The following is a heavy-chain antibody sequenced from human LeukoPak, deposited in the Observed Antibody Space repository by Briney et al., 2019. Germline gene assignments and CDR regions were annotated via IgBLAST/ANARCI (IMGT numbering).Heavy chain of an antibody. V-gene: IGHV3-30*18. CDR2: ISYDGSSE. Sequence: GGSLRLSCAASGFTFSSYGMHWVRQAPGKGLEWVAVISYDGSSEYYADSAKGRFTISRDNSKNTLYLQMNSLRAEDTAVYYCAKPYYYYYYYMDVWGKGTTVPVSS. CDR3: AKPYYYYYYYMDV. J-gene: IGHJ6*03. CDR1: GFTFSSYG.